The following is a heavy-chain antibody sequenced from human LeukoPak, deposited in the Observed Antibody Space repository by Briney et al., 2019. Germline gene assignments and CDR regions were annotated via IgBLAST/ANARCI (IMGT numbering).Heavy chain of an antibody. CDR1: GGSISSYY. V-gene: IGHV4-59*01. Sequence: PSETLSLTCTVSGGSISSYYWSWIRQPPGKGLEWIGDIYYSGSTNYNPSLKSRVTISVDTSKNQFSLKLSSVTAADTAVYYCAREAYYYDSSGPNWSDAFDIWGQGTMVTVSS. CDR2: IYYSGST. CDR3: AREAYYYDSSGPNWSDAFDI. J-gene: IGHJ3*02. D-gene: IGHD3-22*01.